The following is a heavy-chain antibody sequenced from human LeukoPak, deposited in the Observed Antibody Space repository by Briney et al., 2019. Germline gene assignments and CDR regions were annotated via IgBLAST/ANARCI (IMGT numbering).Heavy chain of an antibody. CDR3: AKDKGDKESYYFDY. V-gene: IGHV3-30*18. CDR1: GFTFSSYG. CDR2: ISYDGSNK. J-gene: IGHJ4*02. D-gene: IGHD3-10*01. Sequence: PGGSLRLSCAASGFTFSSYGMHWVRQAPGKGLEWVAVISYDGSNKYYADSVKGRFTISRDNSKKTLYLQMNSLRAEDTAVYYCAKDKGDKESYYFDYWGQGTLVTVSS.